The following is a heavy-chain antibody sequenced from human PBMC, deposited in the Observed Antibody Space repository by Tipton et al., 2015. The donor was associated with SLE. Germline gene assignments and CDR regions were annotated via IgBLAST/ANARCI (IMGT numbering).Heavy chain of an antibody. CDR1: GFAFSSHW. J-gene: IGHJ4*02. D-gene: IGHD3-16*02. V-gene: IGHV3-74*01. CDR2: INSDGSSI. Sequence: SLRLSCAASGFAFSSHWMHWVRHAPGKGLVWVSHINSDGSSIRYADSMKGRFIISRDNAKNSLFLQMSSLRAEDTAVYYCSSPSVGFGGIIVTPDWGQGTLVTVSS. CDR3: SSPSVGFGGIIVTPD.